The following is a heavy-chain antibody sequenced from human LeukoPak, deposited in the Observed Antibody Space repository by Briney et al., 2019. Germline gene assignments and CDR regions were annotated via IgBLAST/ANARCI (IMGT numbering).Heavy chain of an antibody. J-gene: IGHJ1*01. D-gene: IGHD5-12*01. V-gene: IGHV1-2*02. CDR1: GYTFTGYY. Sequence: ASLRVSSTASGYTFTGYYMHWVRQAPGQGLEWMGWINPNSGGTNYAQTFQGRVTMTRDTSINTAYMEVSRLTADDSAGYYWAGAASGYWHWGPGTPVTV. CDR2: INPNSGGT. CDR3: AGAASGYWH.